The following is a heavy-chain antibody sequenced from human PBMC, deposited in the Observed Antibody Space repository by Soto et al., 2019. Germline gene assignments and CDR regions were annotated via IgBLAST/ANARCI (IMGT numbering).Heavy chain of an antibody. CDR3: TTDDPINRN. Sequence: PGGSLILSCAASGFTFSNAWMSWVRQAPGKGLEWVGRIKSKVDSATTDYAAPVKGRFSISRDDSRNTLYLQMNSLKIEDTAVYYCTTDDPINRNWGQGTLVTVSS. CDR2: IKSKVDSATT. CDR1: GFTFSNAW. V-gene: IGHV3-15*01. J-gene: IGHJ4*02.